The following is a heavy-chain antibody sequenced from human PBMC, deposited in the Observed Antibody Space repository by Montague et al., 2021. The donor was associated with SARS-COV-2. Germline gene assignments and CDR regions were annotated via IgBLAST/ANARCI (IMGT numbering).Heavy chain of an antibody. CDR1: GDSITNHY. CDR3: ARLSGYNPFDAFDL. V-gene: IGHV4-59*11. D-gene: IGHD5-24*01. J-gene: IGHJ3*01. Sequence: SETLSLTCTVSGDSITNHYWSWIRQPPGKGLEWIGNTFYSGSTMYNPSLKSRVTISVDTSKNQFSLNLSSVTAADPAVYFCARLSGYNPFDAFDLWGPGTMVTVSS. CDR2: TFYSGST.